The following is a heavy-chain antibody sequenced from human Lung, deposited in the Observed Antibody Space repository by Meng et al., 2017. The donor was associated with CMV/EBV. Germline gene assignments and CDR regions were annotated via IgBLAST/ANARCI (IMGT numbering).Heavy chain of an antibody. Sequence: SGGTFSSYASSWVRQAPGQGLEWMGGIIPILSIANYAQKFQGRVTITADKSTSTAYMELSSLRSEDTAVYYCARESRGAAAGWRWFDPWGQGTLVTVSS. D-gene: IGHD6-13*01. CDR2: IIPILSIA. CDR3: ARESRGAAAGWRWFDP. CDR1: GGTFSSYA. J-gene: IGHJ5*02. V-gene: IGHV1-69*10.